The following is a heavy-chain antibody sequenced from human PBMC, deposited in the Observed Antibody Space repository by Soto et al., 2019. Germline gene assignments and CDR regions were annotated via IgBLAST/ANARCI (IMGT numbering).Heavy chain of an antibody. CDR2: ISSSGSTI. Sequence: XGSLVLSVATSGFTFSSYDMNWVRQAPGKGLEWVSYISSSGSTIYYADSVKGRFTISRDNAKNSLYLQMDSLRAEDTAVYYCARDQEAGSFFPYYYGMDVWGQGTTVTSP. CDR3: ARDQEAGSFFPYYYGMDV. J-gene: IGHJ6*02. V-gene: IGHV3-48*03. D-gene: IGHD6-13*01. CDR1: GFTFSSYD.